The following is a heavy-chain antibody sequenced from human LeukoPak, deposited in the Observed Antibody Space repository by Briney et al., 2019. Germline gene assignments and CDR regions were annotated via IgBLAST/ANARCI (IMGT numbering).Heavy chain of an antibody. D-gene: IGHD5-12*01. CDR1: GFTFSTYA. Sequence: PGGSLRLSCAASGFTFSTYAMSWVRQAPGKGLEWVSAVSVSGGSTYYADSVKGRFTISRDNSKNTLYLQMNSLRAEDTAVYYCARDKWPTNWFDPWGQGTLVTVSS. CDR2: VSVSGGST. J-gene: IGHJ5*02. CDR3: ARDKWPTNWFDP. V-gene: IGHV3-23*01.